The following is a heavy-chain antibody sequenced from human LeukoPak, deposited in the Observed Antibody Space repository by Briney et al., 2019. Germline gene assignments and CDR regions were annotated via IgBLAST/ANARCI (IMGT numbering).Heavy chain of an antibody. D-gene: IGHD4-17*01. CDR3: ARLVGYGDYFGGYFGY. J-gene: IGHJ4*02. CDR2: IYHSGST. V-gene: IGHV4-38-2*02. CDR1: GYSISSGYY. Sequence: PSETLSLTCTVSGYSISSGYYWGWIRQPPGKGLEWIGSIYHSGSTYYNPSLKSRVTISVDTSKNQFSLKLSSVTAADTAVYYCARLVGYGDYFGGYFGYWGQGTLVTVSS.